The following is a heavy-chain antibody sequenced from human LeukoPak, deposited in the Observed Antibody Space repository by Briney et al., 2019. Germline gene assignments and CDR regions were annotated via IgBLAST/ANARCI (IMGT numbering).Heavy chain of an antibody. J-gene: IGHJ3*02. CDR3: ARVRVIRYQLLWNKGDAFDI. V-gene: IGHV4-34*01. CDR1: GGSFSGYY. Sequence: SETLSLTCAVYGGSFSGYYWSWIRQPPGKGLEWIGEINHSGSTNYNPSLKSRVPISVDTSKNQFSLKLSSVTAADTAVYYCARVRVIRYQLLWNKGDAFDIWGQGTMVTVSS. CDR2: INHSGST. D-gene: IGHD2-2*01.